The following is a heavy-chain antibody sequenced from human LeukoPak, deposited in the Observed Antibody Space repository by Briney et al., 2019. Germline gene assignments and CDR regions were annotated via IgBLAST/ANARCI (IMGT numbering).Heavy chain of an antibody. Sequence: PGGSLRLSCAASGFTLSSYWMSWVRQAPGKGLEWVANIKQDGSEKYYVDSVKGRFTISRDNAKNSLYLQMNSLRAEDTAVYYYHTLLIVDWDAFDIWGQGTMVTVSS. D-gene: IGHD3-22*01. CDR3: HTLLIVDWDAFDI. CDR2: IKQDGSEK. J-gene: IGHJ3*02. V-gene: IGHV3-7*01. CDR1: GFTLSSYW.